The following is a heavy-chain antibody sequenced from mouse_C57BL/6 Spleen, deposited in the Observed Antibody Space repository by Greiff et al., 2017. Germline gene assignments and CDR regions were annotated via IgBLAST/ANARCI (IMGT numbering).Heavy chain of an antibody. D-gene: IGHD3-2*02. CDR1: GFTFSSYG. Sequence: EVKLVESGGDLVKPGGSLKLSCAASGFTFSSYGMSWVRQTPDKRLEWVATISSGGSYTYYPDSVKGRFTISRDNAKNTLYLQMSSLKSEDTAMYYCAREGQLRRGFAYWGQGTLVTVSA. CDR2: ISSGGSYT. J-gene: IGHJ3*01. CDR3: AREGQLRRGFAY. V-gene: IGHV5-6*01.